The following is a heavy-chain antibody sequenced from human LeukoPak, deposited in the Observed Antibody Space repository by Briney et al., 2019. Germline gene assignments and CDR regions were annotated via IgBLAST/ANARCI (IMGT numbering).Heavy chain of an antibody. V-gene: IGHV3-30*04. CDR1: GFTFSSYA. Sequence: GGSLRLSCAASGFTFSSYAMHWVRQALGKGLEWVAVISYDGSNKYYADSVEGRFTISRDNSKNTLYLQMNSLRAEDTAVYYCARERWLGDSAFDYWGQGTLVTVSS. CDR3: ARERWLGDSAFDY. D-gene: IGHD3-10*01. J-gene: IGHJ4*02. CDR2: ISYDGSNK.